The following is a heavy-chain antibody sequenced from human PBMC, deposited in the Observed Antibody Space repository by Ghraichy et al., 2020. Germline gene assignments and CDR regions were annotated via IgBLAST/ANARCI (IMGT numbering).Heavy chain of an antibody. CDR2: ISGSGGST. CDR3: ATRPDYDILTGYGGLDF. V-gene: IGHV3-23*01. Sequence: GGSLRLSCAASGLTFSSHAIRWVRLAPGKGLEWVSAISGSGGSTYYADSVKGRFTISRDNSKNTLYLQMNSLRGEDTAVYYCATRPDYDILTGYGGLDFWGQGTLVTVSS. D-gene: IGHD3-9*01. CDR1: GLTFSSHA. J-gene: IGHJ4*02.